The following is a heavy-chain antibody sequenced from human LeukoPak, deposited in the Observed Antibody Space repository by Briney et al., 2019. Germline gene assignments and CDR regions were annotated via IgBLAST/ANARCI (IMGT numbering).Heavy chain of an antibody. CDR1: GYTFKNFW. CDR3: ATTDISMSTDFDH. D-gene: IGHD5/OR15-5a*01. CDR2: IYPGDSDT. J-gene: IGHJ4*02. Sequence: GESLKISCKGSGYTFKNFWIGWVRQMPGKGLEWVAFIYPGDSDTRYSPSFQGQVTISVDESISTAYLQWSFLKASDTAIYYCATTDISMSTDFDHWGQGTLVTVSS. V-gene: IGHV5-51*01.